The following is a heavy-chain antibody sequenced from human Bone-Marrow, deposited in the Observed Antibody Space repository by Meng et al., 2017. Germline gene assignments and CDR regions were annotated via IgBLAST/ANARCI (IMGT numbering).Heavy chain of an antibody. V-gene: IGHV4-39*07. Sequence: QLQARGPGLVNPPETPPRPCTVSGGSISSYYWGWIRQPPGKGLEWIGSIYYSGSTYYNPSLKSRVTISVDTSKNQFSLKLSSVTAADTAVYYCAREKSPLGFDPWGQGTLVTVSS. CDR3: AREKSPLGFDP. CDR1: GGSISSYY. CDR2: IYYSGST. J-gene: IGHJ5*02.